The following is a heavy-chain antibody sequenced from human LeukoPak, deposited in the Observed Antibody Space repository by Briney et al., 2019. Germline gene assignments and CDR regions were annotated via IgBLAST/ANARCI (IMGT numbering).Heavy chain of an antibody. V-gene: IGHV3-48*01. CDR3: ASMVVDY. CDR1: GFTFSSYS. CDR2: ISSSSSTI. Sequence: PGGSLRLSCAASGFTFSSYSMNWVRQAPGKGLEWVSYISSSSSTIYYAGSVKGRFTISRDNAKNSLYLQMNSLRAEDTAVYYCASMVVDYWGQGTLVTVSS. J-gene: IGHJ4*02. D-gene: IGHD2-15*01.